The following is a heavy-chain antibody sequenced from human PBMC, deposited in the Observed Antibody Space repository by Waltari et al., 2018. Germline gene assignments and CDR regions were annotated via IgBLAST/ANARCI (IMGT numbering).Heavy chain of an antibody. Sequence: EVQLVETGGGLIQPGGSLRLSCAASGFTVSSNYVSWVRQAPGKGLEWVSVIYSGGSTYYADSVKGRFTISRDNSKNTLYLQMNSLRAEDTAVYYCTRVSSSSYYFDYWGQGTLVTVSS. V-gene: IGHV3-53*02. CDR2: IYSGGST. CDR1: GFTVSSNY. D-gene: IGHD6-6*01. CDR3: TRVSSSSYYFDY. J-gene: IGHJ4*02.